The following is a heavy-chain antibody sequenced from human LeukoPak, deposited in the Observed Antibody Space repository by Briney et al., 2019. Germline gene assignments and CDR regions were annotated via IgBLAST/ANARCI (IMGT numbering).Heavy chain of an antibody. Sequence: ASVKVSCEASGYTFTTYGLSWVRQAPGQGLEWMGWISVSTGNTRYAQKVQGRVTMTTDTSTSTAYMEVTNLRSDDTAVYYCVRDLGDDQSGVGYFDYWGQGTLVTVSP. J-gene: IGHJ4*02. V-gene: IGHV1-18*01. CDR1: GYTFTTYG. D-gene: IGHD2-15*01. CDR2: ISVSTGNT. CDR3: VRDLGDDQSGVGYFDY.